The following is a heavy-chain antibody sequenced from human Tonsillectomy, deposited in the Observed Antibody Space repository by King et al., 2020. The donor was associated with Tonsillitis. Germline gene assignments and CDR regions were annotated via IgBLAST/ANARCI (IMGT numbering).Heavy chain of an antibody. V-gene: IGHV3-21*01. D-gene: IGHD2-21*02. Sequence: DVQLVESGGGLVKPGGSLRLSCAASGFIFSSYSMNWVRQAPGKGLEWVSSISSGSSYIYYADSVRGRFTISRDNAKNSLYLQMNSLRAEDTAVYHCARDYTYCGGDCLSAMDVWGQGTTVSVAS. J-gene: IGHJ6*02. CDR3: ARDYTYCGGDCLSAMDV. CDR1: GFIFSSYS. CDR2: ISSGSSYI.